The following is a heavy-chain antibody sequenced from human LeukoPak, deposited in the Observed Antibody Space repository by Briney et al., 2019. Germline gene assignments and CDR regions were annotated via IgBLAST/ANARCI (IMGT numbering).Heavy chain of an antibody. CDR2: IYSGGST. J-gene: IGHJ3*02. CDR1: GFTVSSNY. V-gene: IGHV3-66*01. CDR3: AKDYLRRIAVADRDAFDI. Sequence: GGSLRLSCAASGFTVSSNYMSWVRQAPGKGLEWVSVIYSGGSTYYADSVKGRFTISRDNSKNTLYLQMNSLRAEDTAVYYCAKDYLRRIAVADRDAFDIWGQGTMVTVSS. D-gene: IGHD6-19*01.